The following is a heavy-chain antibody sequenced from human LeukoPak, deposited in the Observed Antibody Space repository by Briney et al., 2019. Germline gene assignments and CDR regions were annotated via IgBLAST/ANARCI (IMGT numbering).Heavy chain of an antibody. J-gene: IGHJ4*02. CDR3: ARDGYAGSSWYGY. V-gene: IGHV1-2*06. CDR1: GYTFTGYY. Sequence: ASVKVSCKASGYTFTGYYMHWVRQARGQGLEWMGRINPNSGGTNYAQKFQGRVTMTRDTPISTAYMELSRLRSDDTAVYYCARDGYAGSSWYGYWGQGTLVTVSS. CDR2: INPNSGGT. D-gene: IGHD6-13*01.